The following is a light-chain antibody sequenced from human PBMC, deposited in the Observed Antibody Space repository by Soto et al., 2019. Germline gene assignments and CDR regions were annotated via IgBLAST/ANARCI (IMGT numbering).Light chain of an antibody. CDR2: DDN. CDR3: QSYDSSNVV. Sequence: NFMLTQPHSVSESPGKTVTISCTRSSGSIASNYVQWYQQRPGSAPTTVIYDDNQRPSGVPDRCSCSIDSSSNSASLTISGLKNEDEADYYCQSYDSSNVVFGGGTKLTVL. V-gene: IGLV6-57*04. CDR1: SGSIASNY. J-gene: IGLJ2*01.